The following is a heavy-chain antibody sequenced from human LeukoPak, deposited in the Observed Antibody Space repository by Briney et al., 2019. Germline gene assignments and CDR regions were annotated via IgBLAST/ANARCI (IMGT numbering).Heavy chain of an antibody. CDR1: GFTFSSYW. CDR2: IKQDGGEK. V-gene: IGHV3-7*01. J-gene: IGHJ6*02. D-gene: IGHD2-2*01. CDR3: ARASYCSSTSCNYYYYGMDV. Sequence: GGSLRLSCAASGFTFSSYWMSWVRQAPGKGLEWVANIKQDGGEKYYVDSVKGRFTISRDNAKNSLYLQMNSLRAEDTAVYYCARASYCSSTSCNYYYYGMDVWGQGTTVIVSS.